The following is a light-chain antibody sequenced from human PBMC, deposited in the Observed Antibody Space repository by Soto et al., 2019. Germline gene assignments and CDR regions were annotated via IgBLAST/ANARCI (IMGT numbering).Light chain of an antibody. CDR1: RAISTN. Sequence: DIQLTQSPSFLSASVGDRVTITCRASRAISTNLAWYQQEPGKAPKLVIYAASTLQSGVPSRFSGSGSGTEFTLTISSLQPEDFATYYCQLLNGYPRTFGQGTKVEIK. V-gene: IGKV1-9*01. CDR2: AAS. CDR3: QLLNGYPRT. J-gene: IGKJ1*01.